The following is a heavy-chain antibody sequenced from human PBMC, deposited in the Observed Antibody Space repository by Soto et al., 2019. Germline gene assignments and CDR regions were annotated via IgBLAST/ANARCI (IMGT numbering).Heavy chain of an antibody. Sequence: GGSLKLSCAASGFSFSNYALTWVRQAPGKGLEWVSTVRGGDTSTYYADSVKGRFTISRDNSKNTLYLQMNSLRAEDTAVYYCAKDTVPLLRFLEWLTFDYWGQGTLVTVSS. CDR3: AKDTVPLLRFLEWLTFDY. J-gene: IGHJ4*02. D-gene: IGHD3-3*01. V-gene: IGHV3-23*01. CDR2: VRGGDTST. CDR1: GFSFSNYA.